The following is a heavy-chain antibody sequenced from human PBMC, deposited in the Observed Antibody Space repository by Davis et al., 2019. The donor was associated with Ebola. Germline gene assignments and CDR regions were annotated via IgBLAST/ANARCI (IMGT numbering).Heavy chain of an antibody. D-gene: IGHD3-10*01. Sequence: SETLSLTCTVYGGSFSCYYWSWIPQPPGKGLEWIGEIYHSGSTNYNTSFKSRVTISVDTSKNQFSLKLSSVTAADTAVHYCARVRYYGSGSPIDYWGQGTLVTVSS. CDR2: IYHSGST. CDR3: ARVRYYGSGSPIDY. J-gene: IGHJ4*02. V-gene: IGHV4-34*01. CDR1: GGSFSCYY.